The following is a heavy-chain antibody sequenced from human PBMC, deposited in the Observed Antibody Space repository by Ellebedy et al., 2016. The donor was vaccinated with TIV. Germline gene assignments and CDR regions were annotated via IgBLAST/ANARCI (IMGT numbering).Heavy chain of an antibody. CDR2: ISSGGT. J-gene: IGHJ5*02. CDR3: ARGHNWFDL. CDR1: GGSISSGSYY. Sequence: LRLXXTVPGGSISSGSYYWSWVRQPAGKGLEWIGRISSGGTSYNPSLRSRVTMSVDTSKNQFSLRLTSVMAADAAVYYCARGHNWFDLWGQGTLVIVSS. V-gene: IGHV4-61*02.